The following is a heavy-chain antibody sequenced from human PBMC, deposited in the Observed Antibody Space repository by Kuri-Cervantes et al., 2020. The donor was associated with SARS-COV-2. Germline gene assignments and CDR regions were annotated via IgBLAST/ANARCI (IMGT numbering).Heavy chain of an antibody. Sequence: SETLSLTCAVYGGSFSGYYWSWIRQPPGKGLEWIGEINHSGSTNYNPSLKSRVTISVDTSKNQFSLKLSSVTAADTAVYYCASQRYSGYGDAFDIWGQGTMVTVSS. J-gene: IGHJ3*02. CDR2: INHSGST. D-gene: IGHD5-12*01. V-gene: IGHV4-34*01. CDR3: ASQRYSGYGDAFDI. CDR1: GGSFSGYY.